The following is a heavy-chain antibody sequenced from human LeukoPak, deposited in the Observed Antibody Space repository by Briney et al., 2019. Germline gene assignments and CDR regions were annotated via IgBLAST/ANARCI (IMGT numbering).Heavy chain of an antibody. CDR1: GFTLSGDY. V-gene: IGHV3-53*01. CDR3: ARHDWFDP. CDR2: IYSGGST. J-gene: IGHJ5*02. Sequence: GGSLRLSCAVSGFTLSGDYMSWVRQAPGKGLEWVSVIYSGGSTYYADSVKGRFTISRDNSKNTLYLQMNSLRVEDTAVYYCARHDWFDPWGQGTLVTVSS.